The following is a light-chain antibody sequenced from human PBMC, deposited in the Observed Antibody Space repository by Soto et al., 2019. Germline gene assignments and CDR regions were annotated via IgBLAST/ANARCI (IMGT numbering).Light chain of an antibody. CDR1: QSVDSNY. CDR2: GTS. J-gene: IGKJ1*01. CDR3: QLYGSSTWT. V-gene: IGKV3-20*01. Sequence: EIVLTQSPGTLSLSPGERATLSCRASQSVDSNYFAWYQQKPGQAPRLLIYGTSSRATDIPDRFSGYGSGTDFTLTISRLGPEDFAVYYCQLYGSSTWTFGQGTKVDIK.